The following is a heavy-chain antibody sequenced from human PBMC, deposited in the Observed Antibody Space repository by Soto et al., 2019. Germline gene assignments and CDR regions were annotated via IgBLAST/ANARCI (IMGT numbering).Heavy chain of an antibody. CDR1: GFTFSNAW. V-gene: IGHV3-15*01. J-gene: IGHJ6*02. D-gene: IGHD2-2*01. CDR2: IKSKTDGGTT. CDR3: TTDSKAAMAYYYYYYGMDV. Sequence: GGSLRLSCAASGFTFSNAWMSWVRQAPGKGLEWVGRIKSKTDGGTTDYAAPVKGRFTISRDDSKNTLYLQMNSLKTEDTAVYYCTTDSKAAMAYYYYYYGMDVWGQGTTVTVSS.